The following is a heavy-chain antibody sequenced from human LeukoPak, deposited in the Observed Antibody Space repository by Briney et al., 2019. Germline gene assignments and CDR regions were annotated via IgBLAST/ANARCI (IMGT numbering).Heavy chain of an antibody. J-gene: IGHJ3*02. CDR2: IIPILGIA. CDR3: ARDSGYYSVDAFDI. V-gene: IGHV1-69*02. D-gene: IGHD3-22*01. CDR1: GGTFSSYT. Sequence: SVKVSCRASGGTFSSYTISWVRQAPGQGLEWMGRIIPILGIANYAQKFQGRVTITADKSTSTAYMGLSSLRSEDTAVYSCARDSGYYSVDAFDIWGQGTMVTVSS.